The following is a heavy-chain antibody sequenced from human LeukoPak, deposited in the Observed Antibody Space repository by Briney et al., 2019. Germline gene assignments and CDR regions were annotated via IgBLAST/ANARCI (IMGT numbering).Heavy chain of an antibody. D-gene: IGHD3-22*01. CDR3: ARVNYYQTSGYYYVIDF. V-gene: IGHV4-30-4*01. CDR1: GDSIGSGDYY. CDR2: ISHTGST. Sequence: SETLSLTCTVSGDSIGSGDYYWSWIRQPPGKGLEWIGCISHTGSTYYNPSLRSPVTISVDMSRNQFSLKLSSVTAADTAVYYCARVNYYQTSGYYYVIDFWGQGTLVTVSS. J-gene: IGHJ4*02.